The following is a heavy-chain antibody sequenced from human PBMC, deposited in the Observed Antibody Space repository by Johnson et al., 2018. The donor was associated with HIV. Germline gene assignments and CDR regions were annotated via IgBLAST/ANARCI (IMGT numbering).Heavy chain of an antibody. CDR1: GFTVSSNY. Sequence: VQLVESGGGLVQPGGSLRLSCAASGFTVSSNYMNWVRQAPGKGLEWVSVIYSGGSTHYADSVKGRFTISRDNSKNTLYLQMNSLRVEDTAVYYCARQKRYGRNAFVIWGQGTIVTVSS. D-gene: IGHD3-9*01. V-gene: IGHV3-66*04. J-gene: IGHJ3*02. CDR3: ARQKRYGRNAFVI. CDR2: IYSGGST.